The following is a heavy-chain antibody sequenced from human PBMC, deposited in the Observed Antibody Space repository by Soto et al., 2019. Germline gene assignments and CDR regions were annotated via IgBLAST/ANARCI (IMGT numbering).Heavy chain of an antibody. CDR2: IYHSGST. V-gene: IGHV4-30-2*01. CDR3: ARGGTYDSSGYDLDY. Sequence: SETLSLTCAVSGGSISSGGYSWSWIRQPPGKGLEWIGYIYHSGSTYYNPSLKSRVTISVDRSKNQFSLKLSSVTAADTAVYYCARGGTYDSSGYDLDYWRQGTLVTVSS. D-gene: IGHD3-22*01. J-gene: IGHJ4*02. CDR1: GGSISSGGYS.